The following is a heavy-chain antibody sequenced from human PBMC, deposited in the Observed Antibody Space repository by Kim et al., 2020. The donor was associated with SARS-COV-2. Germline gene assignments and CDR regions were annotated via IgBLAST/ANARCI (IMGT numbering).Heavy chain of an antibody. CDR1: GFTLSDYG. CDR3: ATGLSINYYVRLAPLDL. CDR2: ISSAGTHR. Sequence: GGSLRLSCAASGFTLSDYGMNWVRQAPGKGLEWVSSISSAGTHRFTADSLRGRFTISRDSANNSLYLQMSSLRAEDTAVYYCATGLSINYYVRLAPLDLWGQGALVTVSS. V-gene: IGHV3-21*06. J-gene: IGHJ5*02. D-gene: IGHD3-22*01.